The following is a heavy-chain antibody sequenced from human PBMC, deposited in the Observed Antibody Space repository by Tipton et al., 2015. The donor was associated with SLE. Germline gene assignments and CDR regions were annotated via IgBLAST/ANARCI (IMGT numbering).Heavy chain of an antibody. CDR3: ARDARGYCSSTSCFYWYFDL. V-gene: IGHV4-59*01. Sequence: LRLSCTVSGGSISSYYWSWIRQPPGKGLEWIGYIYYSGSTYYNPSLKSRVTISVDTSKNQFSLKLSSVTAADTAVYYCARDARGYCSSTSCFYWYFDLWGRGTLVTVSS. D-gene: IGHD2-2*01. J-gene: IGHJ2*01. CDR1: GGSISSYY. CDR2: IYYSGST.